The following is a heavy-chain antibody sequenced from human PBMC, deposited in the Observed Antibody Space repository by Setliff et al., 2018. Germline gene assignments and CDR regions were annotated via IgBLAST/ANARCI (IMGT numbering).Heavy chain of an antibody. CDR2: ISYDGINK. D-gene: IGHD3-3*01. V-gene: IGHV3-30*01. J-gene: IGHJ4*02. CDR1: GFSFSNYA. CDR3: ARDFGPSKNYNFWSGYVDY. Sequence: GGSLRLSCAASGFSFSNYAMHWVRQAPGKGLEWVAVISYDGINKYYADSMKGRFTISRDNSKNTLYLQMNSLRVEDTAVYYCARDFGPSKNYNFWSGYVDYWGQGTLVTVSS.